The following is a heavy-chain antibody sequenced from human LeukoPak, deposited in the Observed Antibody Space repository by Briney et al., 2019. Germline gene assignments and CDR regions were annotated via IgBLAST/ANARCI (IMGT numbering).Heavy chain of an antibody. Sequence: PGGSLRLSCAASGFTFSSYAMHWVRQAPGKGLEWVAVISYDGSNKYYADSVKGRFTISRDNSKNTLYLQMNSLRAEDTAVYYCARAFSSLDGSSWADFDYWGQGTLVTVSS. CDR1: GFTFSSYA. D-gene: IGHD6-13*01. V-gene: IGHV3-30*04. CDR3: ARAFSSLDGSSWADFDY. CDR2: ISYDGSNK. J-gene: IGHJ4*02.